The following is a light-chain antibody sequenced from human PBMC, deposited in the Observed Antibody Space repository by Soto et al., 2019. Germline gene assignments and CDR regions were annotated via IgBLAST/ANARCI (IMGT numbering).Light chain of an antibody. CDR1: QSVSNNY. V-gene: IGKV3-20*01. J-gene: IGKJ1*01. Sequence: EIVLTQSPGTLSLSPGERATLSCRASQSVSNNYLAWYQQKPGQAPRLLIYGASSRATGIPDRFSGSGSGTDFTVTISRLEPEDFAVYYCQQSGSSPRTFGQGTKVEVK. CDR2: GAS. CDR3: QQSGSSPRT.